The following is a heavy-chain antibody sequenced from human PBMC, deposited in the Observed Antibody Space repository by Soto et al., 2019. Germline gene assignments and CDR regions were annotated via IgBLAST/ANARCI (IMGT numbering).Heavy chain of an antibody. J-gene: IGHJ4*02. CDR3: AKDLIPPTNYDFCSGYLFDY. CDR2: ISGSGGST. CDR1: GFTFSSYA. V-gene: IGHV3-23*01. Sequence: GGSLRLSCAASGFTFSSYAMSWVRQAPGKGLEWVSAISGSGGSTYYADSVKGRFTISRDNSKNTLYLQMNSLRAEDTAVYYCAKDLIPPTNYDFCSGYLFDYWGQGTLVTVSS. D-gene: IGHD3-3*01.